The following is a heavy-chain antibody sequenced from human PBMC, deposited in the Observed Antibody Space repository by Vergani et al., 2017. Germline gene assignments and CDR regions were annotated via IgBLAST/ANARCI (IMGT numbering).Heavy chain of an antibody. Sequence: QVQLVESGGGVVQPGRSLRLSCAASGFTFSSYAMHWVRQAPGKGLEWVAVISYDGSNKYYADSVKGRFTISRDNSKNTLYLQMNSLRAEDTAVYYCARAPLGYYYDSSGYYFAPCFDYWGQGTLVTVSS. V-gene: IGHV3-30-3*01. CDR2: ISYDGSNK. CDR1: GFTFSSYA. J-gene: IGHJ4*02. CDR3: ARAPLGYYYDSSGYYFAPCFDY. D-gene: IGHD3-22*01.